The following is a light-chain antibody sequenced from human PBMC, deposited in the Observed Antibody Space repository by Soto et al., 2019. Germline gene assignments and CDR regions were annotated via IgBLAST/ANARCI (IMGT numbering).Light chain of an antibody. CDR3: QQYDNSPPLT. J-gene: IGKJ4*01. V-gene: IGKV3-20*01. Sequence: EMGLTQSPGTLSLSPGDIATLSCRASQSVSSTYLTWYQQKHGQAPRLLIYGASSRATGIPVRFSGSGSGTDFSLTISSIEHEDVAVYYCQQYDNSPPLTFGGGTRVEIK. CDR1: QSVSSTY. CDR2: GAS.